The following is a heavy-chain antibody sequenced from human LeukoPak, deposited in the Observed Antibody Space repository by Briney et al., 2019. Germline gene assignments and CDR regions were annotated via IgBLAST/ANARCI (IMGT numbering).Heavy chain of an antibody. Sequence: ASVKVSCKASGYTFTGCYMHWVRQAPGQGLEWMGRINPNSGGTNYAQKFQGRVNMTRDTPISTAYMELSRLRSDDTAVYYCARAMTTVTVNWFDPWGQGTLVTVSS. CDR3: ARAMTTVTVNWFDP. J-gene: IGHJ5*02. D-gene: IGHD4-17*01. V-gene: IGHV1-2*06. CDR1: GYTFTGCY. CDR2: INPNSGGT.